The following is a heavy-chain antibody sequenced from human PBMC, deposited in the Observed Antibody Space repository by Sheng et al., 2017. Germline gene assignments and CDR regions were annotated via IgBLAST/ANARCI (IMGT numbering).Heavy chain of an antibody. D-gene: IGHD3-10*01. V-gene: IGHV3-21*01. CDR3: ARGGSYYYGSGSYYRPREFDY. J-gene: IGHJ4*02. CDR2: ISSSSSYI. CDR1: GFTFSSYS. Sequence: EVQLVESGGGLVKPGGSLRLSCAASGFTFSSYSMNWVRQAPGKGLEWVSSISSSSSYIYYADSVKGRFTISRDNAKNSLYLQMNSLRAEDTAVYYCARGGSYYYGSGSYYRPREFDYWGQGTLVTVSS.